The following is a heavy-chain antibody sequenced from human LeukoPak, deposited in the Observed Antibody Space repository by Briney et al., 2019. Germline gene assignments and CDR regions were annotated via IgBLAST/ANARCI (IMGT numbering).Heavy chain of an antibody. J-gene: IGHJ4*02. D-gene: IGHD5-18*01. Sequence: ASVKVSCKASGYTFTSYYMHWVRQAPGQGLEWMGIINPSGGSTSYAQKFQGRVTMTRDTSISTAYMELSRLKSDDTAVYYCARMPRGYSYGLHFDYWGQGTLVTVSS. V-gene: IGHV1-46*01. CDR2: INPSGGST. CDR3: ARMPRGYSYGLHFDY. CDR1: GYTFTSYY.